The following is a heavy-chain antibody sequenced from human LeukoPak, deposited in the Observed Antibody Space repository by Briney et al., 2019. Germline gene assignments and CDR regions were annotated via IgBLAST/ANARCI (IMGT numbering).Heavy chain of an antibody. CDR2: ISSSSSYI. CDR3: ARETYSSGWTFFDY. Sequence: GGSLRLSCAASGFTFSSYSMNWVRQAPGKGLEWVSSISSSSSYIYYADSVKGRFTISRDNSKNSLYLQMNSLRAEDTAVYYCARETYSSGWTFFDYWGQGTLVTVSS. V-gene: IGHV3-21*01. CDR1: GFTFSSYS. J-gene: IGHJ4*02. D-gene: IGHD6-19*01.